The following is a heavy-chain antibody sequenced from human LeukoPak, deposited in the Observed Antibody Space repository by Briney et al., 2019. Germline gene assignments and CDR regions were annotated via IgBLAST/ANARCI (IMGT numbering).Heavy chain of an antibody. V-gene: IGHV5-51*01. CDR2: IYPGDSDT. CDR3: ARLHITMTVVVSKTDAFDI. Sequence: GESLKISCKGSGYSFTSYWIGWVRQMPGKGLEWMGIIYPGDSDTRYSPSFQGQVTISADKSISTAYLQWSSLKASDTAMYYCARLHITMTVVVSKTDAFDIWGQGTMVTVSS. CDR1: GYSFTSYW. J-gene: IGHJ3*02. D-gene: IGHD3-22*01.